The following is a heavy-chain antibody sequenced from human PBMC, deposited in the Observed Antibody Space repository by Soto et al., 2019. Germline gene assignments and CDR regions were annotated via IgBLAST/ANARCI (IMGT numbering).Heavy chain of an antibody. CDR3: ARRISFMGGGAPNSHWLDS. V-gene: IGHV5-10-1*01. Sequence: HGESLKISCQASGYTFINNWIGWVRQMPGKGLEWMGNIDPFDSETDYSPSFQGHVTISADKSINTAFLQWSSLKAPDTAMYYCARRISFMGGGAPNSHWLDSWGQGTLVTVSS. D-gene: IGHD2-21*01. J-gene: IGHJ5*01. CDR2: IDPFDSET. CDR1: GYTFINNW.